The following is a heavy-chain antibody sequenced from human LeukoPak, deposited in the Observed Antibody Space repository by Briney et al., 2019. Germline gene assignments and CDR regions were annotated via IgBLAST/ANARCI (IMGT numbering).Heavy chain of an antibody. J-gene: IGHJ3*02. D-gene: IGHD2/OR15-2a*01. CDR3: ARGKYSAFDI. CDR1: RDTVSSNSVA. CDR2: TFYRYKWYN. V-gene: IGHV6-1*01. Sequence: SQTLSLTSAISRDTVSSNSVAWNWIRQSPSSGLEWLRRTFYRYKWYNDYAVSVKSRVTINTDTSKNQFSLQLSSVTPEDTAVYYCARGKYSAFDIWGQGTMVTVSS.